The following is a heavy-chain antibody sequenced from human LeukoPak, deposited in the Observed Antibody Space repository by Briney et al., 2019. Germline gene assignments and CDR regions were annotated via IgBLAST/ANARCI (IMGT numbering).Heavy chain of an antibody. J-gene: IGHJ4*02. CDR2: ISWNSGSI. D-gene: IGHD6-19*01. CDR1: GFTFDDYA. Sequence: PGGSLRLSCAASGFTFDDYAMHWVRQAPGKGLEWVSGISWNSGSIGYADSVKGRFTISRDNAKNSLYLQMNSLRAEDTALYYCAKGVSGWYAFDYWGQGTLVTVSS. CDR3: AKGVSGWYAFDY. V-gene: IGHV3-9*01.